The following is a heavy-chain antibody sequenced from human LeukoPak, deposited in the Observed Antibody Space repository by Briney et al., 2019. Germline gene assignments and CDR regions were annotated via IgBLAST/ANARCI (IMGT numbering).Heavy chain of an antibody. CDR2: ISGSGGST. Sequence: GGSLRLTCAASGFTFSSYAMSWVRQAPGKGLEWVSAISGSGGSTYYADSVKGRFTISRDNSKNTLYLQMNSLRAEDTAVYYCAKDIVVVVAATLDYWGQGTLVTVSS. V-gene: IGHV3-23*01. CDR3: AKDIVVVVAATLDY. D-gene: IGHD2-15*01. J-gene: IGHJ4*02. CDR1: GFTFSSYA.